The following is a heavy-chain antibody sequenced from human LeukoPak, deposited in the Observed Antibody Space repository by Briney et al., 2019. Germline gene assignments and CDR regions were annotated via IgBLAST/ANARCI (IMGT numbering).Heavy chain of an antibody. Sequence: GGSLRLSCAASGFTFSSYGMSWVRQAPGKGLEWVSAISGSGGSTYYADSVKGRFTISRDNARNSLYLQMNSLRAEDTAVYYCARGHTNYGYTFDIWGQGTMVTVSS. V-gene: IGHV3-23*01. D-gene: IGHD4-11*01. CDR2: ISGSGGST. J-gene: IGHJ3*02. CDR3: ARGHTNYGYTFDI. CDR1: GFTFSSYG.